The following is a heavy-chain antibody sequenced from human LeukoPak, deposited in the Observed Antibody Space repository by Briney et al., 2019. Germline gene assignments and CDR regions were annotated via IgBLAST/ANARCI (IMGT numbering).Heavy chain of an antibody. CDR2: ISSSSSYI. CDR3: DSAHSAYYHYGKVV. J-gene: IGHJ6*04. V-gene: IGHV3-21*06. D-gene: IGHD4-11*01. CDR1: GFTFKSYS. Sequence: GGSLRLSCIASGFTFKSYSINWLRQAPGKGLEWVSSISSSSSYIDYADSVKGRFTISRDKAKNSLNLLINRLRAEDTAVYYCDSAHSAYYHYGKVVCYGGNTVTVSS.